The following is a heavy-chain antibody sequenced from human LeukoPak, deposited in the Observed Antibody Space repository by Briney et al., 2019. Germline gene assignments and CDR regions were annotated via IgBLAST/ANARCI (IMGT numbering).Heavy chain of an antibody. J-gene: IGHJ4*02. Sequence: GGSLRLSCAASGFTFSDYYMSWIRQAPGKGLEWVSYISSSGSAIYYADSVKGRFTISRDNTKKSLYLQMNSLRAEDTAVYYCARDPNRQGIDFWGQGTLVTVSS. D-gene: IGHD1/OR15-1a*01. CDR3: ARDPNRQGIDF. V-gene: IGHV3-11*04. CDR2: ISSSGSAI. CDR1: GFTFSDYY.